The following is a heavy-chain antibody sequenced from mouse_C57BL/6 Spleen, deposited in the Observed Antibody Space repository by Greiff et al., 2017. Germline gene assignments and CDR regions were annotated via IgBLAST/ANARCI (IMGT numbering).Heavy chain of an antibody. V-gene: IGHV2-9-1*01. CDR1: GFSLTSYA. J-gene: IGHJ3*01. CDR3: ASIYYDYDFAY. CDR2: IWTGGGT. D-gene: IGHD2-4*01. Sequence: VQLQQSGPGLVAPSQSLSITCTVSGFSLTSYAISWVRQPPGKGLAWLGVIWTGGGTNYNSALKSRLSISKDNSKSQVFLKMNRLQTDDTARYYCASIYYDYDFAYWGQGTLVTVSA.